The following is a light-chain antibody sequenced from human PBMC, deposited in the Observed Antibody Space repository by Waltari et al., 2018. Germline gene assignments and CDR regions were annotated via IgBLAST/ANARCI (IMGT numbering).Light chain of an antibody. V-gene: IGKV3-11*01. J-gene: IGKJ4*01. CDR3: QQRSNWPLT. CDR1: HSIANY. Sequence: EIVFTQSPATLSLSPGERATLSSRASHSIANYLAWYQQRPGQAPRLLIYDTSNRATGIPARFSGSGYETDFTLTISSLEPEDFGVYYCQQRSNWPLTFGGGTKVEIK. CDR2: DTS.